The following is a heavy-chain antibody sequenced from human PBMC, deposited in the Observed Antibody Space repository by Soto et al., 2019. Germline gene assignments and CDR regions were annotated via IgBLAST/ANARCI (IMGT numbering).Heavy chain of an antibody. CDR3: ARLPLRGSMDV. CDR1: GFTFSSYA. V-gene: IGHV3-30-3*01. Sequence: HPGGSLRLSCAASGFTFSSYAMHWVRQAPGKGLEWVAVISYDGSNKYYADSVKGRFTISRDNSKNTLYLQMNSLRAEDTAVYYCARLPLRGSMDVWGQGTTVTVSS. J-gene: IGHJ6*02. CDR2: ISYDGSNK. D-gene: IGHD3-10*01.